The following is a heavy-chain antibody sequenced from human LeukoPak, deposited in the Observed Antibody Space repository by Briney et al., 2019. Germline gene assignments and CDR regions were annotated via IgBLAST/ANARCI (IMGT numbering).Heavy chain of an antibody. D-gene: IGHD6-13*01. J-gene: IGHJ5*02. V-gene: IGHV1-18*01. CDR3: ARVRDPISSWYRSYWFDP. CDR2: ISAYNGNT. Sequence: GASVKVSCKASGYTFTSYGISWVRQAPGQGLEWMGWISAYNGNTNYAQKLQGRVTMTTDTSTSTAYMELRSLRSDDTAVYYCARVRDPISSWYRSYWFDPWGQGTLVTVSS. CDR1: GYTFTSYG.